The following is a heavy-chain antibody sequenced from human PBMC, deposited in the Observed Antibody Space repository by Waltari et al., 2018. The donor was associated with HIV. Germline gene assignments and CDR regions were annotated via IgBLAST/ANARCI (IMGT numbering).Heavy chain of an antibody. CDR3: ARGVYYDILTGPIMGYFDY. Sequence: QVQLVQSGAEVKKPGSSVKVSCKASGGTFTNYDFIWLRQAPGQGLEWMGGIIPIFNTRNYAQKFQGRVTITADESTSTAYMELSSLRSEDTAVYYCARGVYYDILTGPIMGYFDYWGQGTLVTISS. CDR1: GGTFTNYD. D-gene: IGHD3-9*01. CDR2: IIPIFNTR. J-gene: IGHJ4*02. V-gene: IGHV1-69*01.